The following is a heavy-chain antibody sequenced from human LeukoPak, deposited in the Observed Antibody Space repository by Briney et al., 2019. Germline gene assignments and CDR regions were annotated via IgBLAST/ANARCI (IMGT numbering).Heavy chain of an antibody. Sequence: QAGGSLRLSCAASGFTFSSYWMHWVRQAPGKGLVWVSRINSDGSSTSYADSVKGRFTISRDNSKNTLFLQMNSLRAEDTAVYYCAKDGAPAAGEDYFDYWGQGTLVTVSS. CDR2: INSDGSST. J-gene: IGHJ4*02. CDR3: AKDGAPAAGEDYFDY. V-gene: IGHV3-74*01. CDR1: GFTFSSYW. D-gene: IGHD6-13*01.